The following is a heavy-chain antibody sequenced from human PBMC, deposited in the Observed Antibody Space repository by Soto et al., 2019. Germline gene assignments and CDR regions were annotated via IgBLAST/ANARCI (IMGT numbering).Heavy chain of an antibody. V-gene: IGHV3-30*18. Sequence: PGGSLRLSCAASGFTFSSYSMHWVRQAPGKGLEWVAVISYDGSNKYYADSVKGRFTISRDNSKNTLYLQMNSLRAEDTAVYYCAKDLRTTYTKGIQEGMDVWGKGTTVTSPQ. CDR3: AKDLRTTYTKGIQEGMDV. CDR2: ISYDGSNK. CDR1: GFTFSSYS. D-gene: IGHD3-16*01. J-gene: IGHJ6*04.